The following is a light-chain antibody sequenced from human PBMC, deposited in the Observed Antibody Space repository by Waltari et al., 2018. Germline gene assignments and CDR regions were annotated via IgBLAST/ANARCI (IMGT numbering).Light chain of an antibody. V-gene: IGKV1-5*03. CDR1: QNINTW. J-gene: IGKJ1*01. CDR2: KAS. CDR3: LQYNGEPRT. Sequence: DIQMTQSPSTLSASVGDRVTITCRASQNINTWLAWHQQKPGKAPKLLIYKASSLESGVPSRFSGSGSGTEYTLTISSLQPDDFATYYCLQYNGEPRTSGQGTKVEVK.